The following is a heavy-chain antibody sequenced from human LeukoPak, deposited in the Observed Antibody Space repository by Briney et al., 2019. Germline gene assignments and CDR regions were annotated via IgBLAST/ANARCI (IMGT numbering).Heavy chain of an antibody. V-gene: IGHV3-30-3*01. CDR2: ISYDGSNK. D-gene: IGHD6-6*01. J-gene: IGHJ4*01. Sequence: GGSLRLSCAASGFTFSSYAMHWVRQAPGKGLEGVAVISYDGSNKYYADSVKGRFTISRDNSKNTLYLQMNSLRAEDTAVYYCARDLPTGSDYFDYWGHGTLVTVSS. CDR1: GFTFSSYA. CDR3: ARDLPTGSDYFDY.